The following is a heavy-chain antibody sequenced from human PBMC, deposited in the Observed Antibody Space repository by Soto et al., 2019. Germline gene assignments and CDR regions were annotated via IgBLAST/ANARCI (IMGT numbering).Heavy chain of an antibody. CDR1: GYSFTSYW. CDR2: IDPSDSYT. J-gene: IGHJ6*02. Sequence: GESLKISCKGSGYSFTSYWISWVRQMPGKGLEWMGRIDPSDSYTNYSPSFQGHVTISADKSISTAYLQWSSLKASDTAMYYCARHTGGYYYYYGMDVWGQGTTVTVSS. V-gene: IGHV5-10-1*01. D-gene: IGHD5-18*01. CDR3: ARHTGGYYYYYGMDV.